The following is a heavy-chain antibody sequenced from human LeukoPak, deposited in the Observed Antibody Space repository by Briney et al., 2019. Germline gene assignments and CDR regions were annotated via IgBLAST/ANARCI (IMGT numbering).Heavy chain of an antibody. V-gene: IGHV3-23*01. Sequence: PGGSLRLSCAASGFTFSSYAMSWVRQAPGKGLEWVSAISGSGGSTYYADSAKGRFTISRDNSKNTLYLQMNSLRAEDTAVYYCAKDLQLGIEVVTDIYFDYWGQGTLVTVSS. CDR3: AKDLQLGIEVVTDIYFDY. CDR1: GFTFSSYA. J-gene: IGHJ4*02. CDR2: ISGSGGST. D-gene: IGHD2-21*02.